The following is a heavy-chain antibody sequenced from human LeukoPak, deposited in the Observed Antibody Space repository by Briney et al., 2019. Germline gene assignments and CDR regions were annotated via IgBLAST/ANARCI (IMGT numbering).Heavy chain of an antibody. CDR2: ISGSGGST. V-gene: IGHV3-23*01. CDR1: GFTFSSYA. CDR3: AIHSGSCRAEYFQH. D-gene: IGHD1-26*01. Sequence: PGGSLRLSCAASGFTFSSYAMSWVRQAPGKGLEWVSAISGSGGSTYYADSVKGRFTISRDNSKNTLYLQMNSLRAEDTAVYYCAIHSGSCRAEYFQHWGQGTLVTVSS. J-gene: IGHJ1*01.